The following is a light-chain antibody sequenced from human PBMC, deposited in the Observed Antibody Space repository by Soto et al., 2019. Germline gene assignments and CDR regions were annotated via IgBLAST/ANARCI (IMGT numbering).Light chain of an antibody. CDR3: CSYAGSYTVL. V-gene: IGLV2-11*01. CDR2: DVS. CDR1: SSDVGGYKY. J-gene: IGLJ2*01. Sequence: QSALTQPRSVSGSPGQSVTISCTGTSSDVGGYKYVSWYQQHPGKVPILIIYDVSERPSGVPDRFSGSKSGNTASLSISGLQAEDEADYYCCSYAGSYTVLFGGGTKLTVL.